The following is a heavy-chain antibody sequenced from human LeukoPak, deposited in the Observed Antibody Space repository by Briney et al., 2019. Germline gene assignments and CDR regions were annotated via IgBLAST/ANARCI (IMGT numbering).Heavy chain of an antibody. Sequence: GSLRLSCAASGFAFSVYEMNWVRQSPGKGLEWIGYIYYTGSTSYNPSLRSRVTMSADTSKNQFSLKLSSVTAADTAVYYCASRKLGNDYWGQGTLVTVSS. J-gene: IGHJ4*02. CDR1: GFAFSVYE. D-gene: IGHD7-27*01. V-gene: IGHV4-59*01. CDR3: ASRKLGNDY. CDR2: IYYTGST.